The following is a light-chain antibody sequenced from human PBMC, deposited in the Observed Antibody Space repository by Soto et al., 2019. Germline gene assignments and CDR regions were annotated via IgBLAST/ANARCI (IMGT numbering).Light chain of an antibody. CDR3: SSYTSSSTYV. CDR1: SSDVGTYNH. Sequence: QSALTQPASVSGSPGQSITISCTGTSSDVGTYNHVSWYQQHPGKAPKLMIYDVSDRPSGVSNRFSGSKSGNTASLTISGLQAEDEADYYCSSYTSSSTYVFGIGTKLTFL. CDR2: DVS. J-gene: IGLJ1*01. V-gene: IGLV2-14*03.